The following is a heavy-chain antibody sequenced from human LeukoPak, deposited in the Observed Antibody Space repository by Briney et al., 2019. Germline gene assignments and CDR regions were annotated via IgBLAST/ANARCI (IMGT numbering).Heavy chain of an antibody. CDR3: ARSLEYYDFWSGPNWFDP. CDR1: GGSISSSSYY. V-gene: IGHV4-39*07. Sequence: SETLSLTCTVSGGSISSSSYYWGWIRQPPGKGLEWIGSIYYSGSTYYNPSLKSRVTISVDTSKNQFSLKLSSVTAADTAVYYCARSLEYYDFWSGPNWFDPWGQGTLVTVSS. J-gene: IGHJ5*02. CDR2: IYYSGST. D-gene: IGHD3-3*01.